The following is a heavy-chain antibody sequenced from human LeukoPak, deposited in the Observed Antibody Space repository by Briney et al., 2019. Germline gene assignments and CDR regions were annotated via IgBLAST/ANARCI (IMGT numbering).Heavy chain of an antibody. V-gene: IGHV3-7*03. D-gene: IGHD5-18*01. CDR2: IKQDGSEK. J-gene: IGHJ3*02. Sequence: GGSLRLSCAASGFTFSSYWMSWVRQAPGKGLEWVANIKQDGSEKYYVDSVKGRFAISRDNAKNSLYLQMNSLRAEDTAVYYCARDLKQLWLGPDAFDIWGQGTMVTVSS. CDR1: GFTFSSYW. CDR3: ARDLKQLWLGPDAFDI.